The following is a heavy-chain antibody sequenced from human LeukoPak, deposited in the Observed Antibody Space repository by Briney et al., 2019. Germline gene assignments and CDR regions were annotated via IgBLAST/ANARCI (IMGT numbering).Heavy chain of an antibody. D-gene: IGHD4-17*01. J-gene: IGHJ4*02. V-gene: IGHV3-30*18. CDR2: ISYDGSSK. CDR1: GFTFSSYG. CDR3: AKAVSTVTTAFDY. Sequence: GASLRLSCAASGFTFSSYGMHWVRQAPGKGLEWVAVISYDGSSKCYADSVKGRFTISRDNSKNTLYLQMNSLIAEDTAVYYCAKAVSTVTTAFDYWGQGTLVTVSS.